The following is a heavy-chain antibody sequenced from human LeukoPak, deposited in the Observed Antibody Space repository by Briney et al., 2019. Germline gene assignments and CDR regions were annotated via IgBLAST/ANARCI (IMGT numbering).Heavy chain of an antibody. CDR1: GYTFTDCY. J-gene: IGHJ6*02. D-gene: IGHD3-3*01. CDR3: ARVRFFYYGVDV. V-gene: IGHV1-2*02. CDR2: VDPNSEGT. Sequence: ASVKVSCKASGYTFTDCYIHWVRQVPGQGLEWMGWVDPNSEGTNYAQKFQGRVTMTRDTSISTAYMELSRLRSDDTAVYYCARVRFFYYGVDVWGQGTTVTVSS.